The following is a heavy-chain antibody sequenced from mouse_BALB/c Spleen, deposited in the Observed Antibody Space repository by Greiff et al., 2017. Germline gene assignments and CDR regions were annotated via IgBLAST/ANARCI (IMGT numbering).Heavy chain of an antibody. Sequence: EVQLVETGGGLVQPKGSLKLSCAASGFTFNTNAMNWVRQAPGKGLEWVARIRSKSNNYATYYADSVKDRFTISRDDSQSMLYLQMNNLKTEDTAMYYCVRDYGNYPHWYFDVWGAGTTVTVSS. J-gene: IGHJ1*01. CDR2: IRSKSNNYAT. CDR3: VRDYGNYPHWYFDV. V-gene: IGHV10S3*01. D-gene: IGHD2-1*01. CDR1: GFTFNTNA.